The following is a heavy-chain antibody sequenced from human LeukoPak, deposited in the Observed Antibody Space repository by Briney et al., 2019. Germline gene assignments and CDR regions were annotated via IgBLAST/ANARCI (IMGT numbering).Heavy chain of an antibody. CDR3: AKVRYYDSSGTYYFDY. Sequence: GGSLRLSCAASGFTFSSYAMSWVRQAPGKGLEWVSAISGSGGSTYYADSVKGRFTISRDNSKNTLYLQMNSLRAEDTAVYYCAKVRYYDSSGTYYFDYWGQGTLVTVSS. J-gene: IGHJ4*02. CDR2: ISGSGGST. CDR1: GFTFSSYA. V-gene: IGHV3-23*01. D-gene: IGHD3-22*01.